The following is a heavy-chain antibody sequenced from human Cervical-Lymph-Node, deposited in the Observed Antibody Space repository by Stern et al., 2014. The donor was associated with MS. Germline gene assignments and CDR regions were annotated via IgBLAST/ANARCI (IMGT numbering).Heavy chain of an antibody. V-gene: IGHV3-74*02. CDR2: IKSDGSVR. J-gene: IGHJ4*02. CDR1: GFSFSSGW. CDR3: ARGFEGHPVCY. Sequence: EVQLVQSGGGLVQPGGSLRLSCAASGFSFSSGWMHWVRQAPGKGLEWIARIKSDGSVRTYADSAKGRFTISRDNAKNTLFLQMNSLRAEDPAVYYCARGFEGHPVCYWGQGTLVTVSS. D-gene: IGHD3-10*01.